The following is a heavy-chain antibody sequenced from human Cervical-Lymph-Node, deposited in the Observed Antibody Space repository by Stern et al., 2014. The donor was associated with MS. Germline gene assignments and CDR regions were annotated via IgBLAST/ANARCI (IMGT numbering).Heavy chain of an antibody. CDR2: IYHAGTT. V-gene: IGHV4-4*02. J-gene: IGHJ5*02. CDR1: GDSISSSNW. CDR3: VRALGSSSFRYWFDP. D-gene: IGHD6-13*01. Sequence: KESGPGLVKPSGTLSLTCAVSGDSISSSNWWSWVRQSPGKGLEWVGDIYHAGTTNYNSTLKIRLPISANTSKTQFSLNLTSVTAADTAVYYCVRALGSSSFRYWFDPWGQGTLVIVSS.